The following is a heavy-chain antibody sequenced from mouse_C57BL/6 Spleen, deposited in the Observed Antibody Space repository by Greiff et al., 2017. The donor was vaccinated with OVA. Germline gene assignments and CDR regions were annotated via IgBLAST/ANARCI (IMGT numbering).Heavy chain of an antibody. Sequence: QVQLQQPGAELVKPGASVKMSCKASGYNFTSYWITWVKQRPGQGLEWIGDIYPGSGSTNYNEKFKSKATLTVDTSSSTAYMQLSSLTSEDSAVYYCARGLYGSSPWYFDVWGTGTTVTVSS. D-gene: IGHD1-1*01. CDR1: GYNFTSYW. V-gene: IGHV1-55*01. J-gene: IGHJ1*03. CDR2: IYPGSGST. CDR3: ARGLYGSSPWYFDV.